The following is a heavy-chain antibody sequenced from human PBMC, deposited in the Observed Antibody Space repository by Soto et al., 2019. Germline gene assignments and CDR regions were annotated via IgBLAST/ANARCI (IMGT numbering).Heavy chain of an antibody. D-gene: IGHD5-12*01. CDR1: GYTFTSYG. Sequence: ASVKVSCKASGYTFTSYGISCVLQSPVRWREWMGWISAYNGNTNYAQKLQGRVTMTTDTSTSTAYMELRSLRSDDTAVYYCARDRRWLQMTWYEDYGMDVWGQGTTVTVSS. CDR3: ARDRRWLQMTWYEDYGMDV. V-gene: IGHV1-18*04. J-gene: IGHJ6*02. CDR2: ISAYNGNT.